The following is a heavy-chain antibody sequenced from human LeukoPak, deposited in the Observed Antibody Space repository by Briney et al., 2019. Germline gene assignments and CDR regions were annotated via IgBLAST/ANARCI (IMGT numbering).Heavy chain of an antibody. Sequence: GGFLRHSRAAPGFTLVDFGTHLGRPAPGEGPGWGSGISWNSGSIGYADSVKGRFTISRDNAKNSLYLQMNSLRAEDTALYYCAKDGGSYNLYAFNIWGQGTMVTVSS. CDR3: AKDGGSYNLYAFNI. J-gene: IGHJ3*02. CDR1: GFTLVDFG. D-gene: IGHD1-26*01. V-gene: IGHV3-9*01. CDR2: ISWNSGSI.